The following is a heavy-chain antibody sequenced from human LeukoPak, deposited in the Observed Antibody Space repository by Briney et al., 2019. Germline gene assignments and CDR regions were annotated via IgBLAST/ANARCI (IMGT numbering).Heavy chain of an antibody. CDR3: ARDDGAIVAPFELDY. Sequence: ASVKVSCRASGYTFTSYGIIWVRQAPGQGLEWMGWISAYNGNTNYAQKLQGRVTMTTDTSTSTAYMELRSLRSDDTAVYYCARDDGAIVAPFELDYWGQGTLVTVSS. J-gene: IGHJ4*02. CDR2: ISAYNGNT. V-gene: IGHV1-18*01. CDR1: GYTFTSYG. D-gene: IGHD5-12*01.